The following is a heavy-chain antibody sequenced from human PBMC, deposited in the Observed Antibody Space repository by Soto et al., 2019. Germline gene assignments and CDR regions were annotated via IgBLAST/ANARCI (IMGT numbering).Heavy chain of an antibody. D-gene: IGHD2-2*01. Sequence: PSVKVSCKASGYTFTGYYMHWVRQAPGQGLEWMGWINPNSGGTNYAQKFQGWVTMTRDTSISTAYMELSRLRSDDTAVYYCARLVSARYCSSTSCYGMDVWGQGTTVTVSS. CDR3: ARLVSARYCSSTSCYGMDV. CDR2: INPNSGGT. CDR1: GYTFTGYY. J-gene: IGHJ6*02. V-gene: IGHV1-2*04.